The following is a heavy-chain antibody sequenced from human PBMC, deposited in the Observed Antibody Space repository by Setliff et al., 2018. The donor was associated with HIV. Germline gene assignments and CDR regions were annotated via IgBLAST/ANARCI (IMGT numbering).Heavy chain of an antibody. CDR2: ISWNSGSI. J-gene: IGHJ4*02. CDR1: GFTFDDYA. CDR3: AGDLFPYYHDSSPYYPPGY. V-gene: IGHV3-9*01. Sequence: GGSLRLSCAASGFTFDDYAMHWVRQAPGMGLEWVSGISWNSGSIVYADSVKGRFTIPRDNAKNSLYLQMNSLRAEDTALYYCAGDLFPYYHDSSPYYPPGYWGQGTLVTVSS. D-gene: IGHD3-22*01.